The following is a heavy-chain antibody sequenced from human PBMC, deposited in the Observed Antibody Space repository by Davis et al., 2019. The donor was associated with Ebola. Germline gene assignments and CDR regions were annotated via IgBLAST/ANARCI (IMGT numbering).Heavy chain of an antibody. Sequence: ASVKVSCKGSGYSFINNYIHWVRLAPGYGLKWIGWIKPDDGGTNLALNFQDRNALTRDKSIDTVYMALRSLRNDDTAVYYCARTANHYAIGGQEGWFAPWGQGTPVSVSS. CDR3: ARTANHYAIGGQEGWFAP. J-gene: IGHJ5*02. D-gene: IGHD3-9*01. CDR2: IKPDDGGT. V-gene: IGHV1-2*07. CDR1: GYSFINNY.